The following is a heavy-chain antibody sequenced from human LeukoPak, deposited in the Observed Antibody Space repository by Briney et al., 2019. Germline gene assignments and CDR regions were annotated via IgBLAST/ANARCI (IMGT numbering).Heavy chain of an antibody. CDR2: IYYSGST. V-gene: IGHV4-61*08. J-gene: IGHJ5*02. CDR3: ARGGSYYGNWFDP. Sequence: SETLSLTCTVSGGSVSSGGYYWSWIRQPPGKGLEWIGYIYYSGSTNYNPSLKSRVTISVDTSKNQFSLKLSSVTAADTAVYYCARGGSYYGNWFDPWGQGTLVTVSS. CDR1: GGSVSSGGYY. D-gene: IGHD3-10*01.